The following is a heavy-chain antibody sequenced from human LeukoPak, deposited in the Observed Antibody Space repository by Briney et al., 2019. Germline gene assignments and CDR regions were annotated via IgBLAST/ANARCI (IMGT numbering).Heavy chain of an antibody. CDR1: GFTFNNYA. D-gene: IGHD6-13*01. Sequence: GGSVSLFCAVSGFTFNNYAVQWVRHARGGGLEWVSGISWNSGGIDYSDSVKDRFTISRDNDKTSLYLQMNSLRAEDTAFYYCAKDLSTYSINWFDPWGQGNLVTVSS. CDR2: ISWNSGGI. CDR3: AKDLSTYSINWFDP. V-gene: IGHV3-9*01. J-gene: IGHJ5*02.